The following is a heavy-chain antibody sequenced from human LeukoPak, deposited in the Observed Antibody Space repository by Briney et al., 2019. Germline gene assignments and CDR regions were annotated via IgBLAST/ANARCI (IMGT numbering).Heavy chain of an antibody. Sequence: PGGSLRLSCAASGFTFSSYGMHWVRQAPGKGLEWVAVISYDGSNKYYADSVKGRFTISRDNTKNSLFLQMNSLRAEDTAVYYCVVTRTRGDHWGQGTLVTVSS. CDR1: GFTFSSYG. CDR2: ISYDGSNK. D-gene: IGHD4-23*01. CDR3: VVTRTRGDH. J-gene: IGHJ4*02. V-gene: IGHV3-30*03.